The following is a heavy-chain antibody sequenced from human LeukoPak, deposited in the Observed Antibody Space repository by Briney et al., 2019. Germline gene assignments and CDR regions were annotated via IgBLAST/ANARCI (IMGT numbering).Heavy chain of an antibody. J-gene: IGHJ3*02. Sequence: GGSLRLSCAASGFTFSSYAMSWVRQAPGKGLERVSAISGSGGSTYYADSVKGRFTISRDNSKNALYLQMNSLRAEDTAVYYCAKGVRTAMVTFDIWGQGTMVTVSS. CDR1: GFTFSSYA. D-gene: IGHD5-18*01. CDR2: ISGSGGST. CDR3: AKGVRTAMVTFDI. V-gene: IGHV3-23*01.